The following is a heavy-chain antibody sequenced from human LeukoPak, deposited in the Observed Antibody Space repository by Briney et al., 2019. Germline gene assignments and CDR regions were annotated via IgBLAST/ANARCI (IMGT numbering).Heavy chain of an antibody. Sequence: GGSLRLSCAASGFTFISYSMNWVRQVPGKGLEWISYINSRSTSVFSADSVKGRFTISRDNAKNSLYLQMNSLTDDDTAVYYCAREGTGRYDALDIWGQGTMVIVSS. CDR1: GFTFISYS. V-gene: IGHV3-48*02. J-gene: IGHJ3*02. CDR3: AREGTGRYDALDI. D-gene: IGHD1-1*01. CDR2: INSRSTSV.